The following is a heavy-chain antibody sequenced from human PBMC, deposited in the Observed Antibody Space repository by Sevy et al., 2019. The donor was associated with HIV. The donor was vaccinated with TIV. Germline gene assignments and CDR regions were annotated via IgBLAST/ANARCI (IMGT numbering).Heavy chain of an antibody. V-gene: IGHV4-39*01. CDR3: ARSMEQQLDAFDI. CDR2: IYSYGET. J-gene: IGHJ3*02. CDR1: GASIRDSSYY. D-gene: IGHD6-13*01. Sequence: SETLSLTCTVSGASIRDSSYYWAWIPQPPGKGLEWIGNIYSYGETYYNSSLKSRVTISVDTSKNQFFLSLTSVTAADTAIYFWARSMEQQLDAFDIWGQGTMVTVSS.